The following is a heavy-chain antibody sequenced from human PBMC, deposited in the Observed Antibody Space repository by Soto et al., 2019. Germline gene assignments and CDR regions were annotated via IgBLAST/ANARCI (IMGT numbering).Heavy chain of an antibody. CDR1: GDSLTTNHW. D-gene: IGHD2-15*01. Sequence: QLQLRESGPGLVQPSGPLSLTCDVSGDSLTTNHWWSWVRQAPGKGLAWLGEIWHTGRPNYNPSLKSRVAISIDKSKNQFSLKLSSVTAADTAVYYCVRDSRTGCSSINCYMHWGQGTLVTVSS. J-gene: IGHJ4*02. V-gene: IGHV4-4*02. CDR3: VRDSRTGCSSINCYMH. CDR2: IWHTGRP.